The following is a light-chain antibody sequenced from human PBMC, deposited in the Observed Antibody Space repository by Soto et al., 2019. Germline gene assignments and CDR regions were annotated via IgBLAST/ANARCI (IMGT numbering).Light chain of an antibody. CDR3: QQYGSSPPWT. CDR1: QTVSSSY. V-gene: IGKV3-20*01. Sequence: EIVLTQSPGTLSLSPGERATLSCRASQTVSSSYLAWYQQKPGQAPRLLIYGASSMATGIPDRFSGSGSGTDFTLTISRLEREDFAVYYCQQYGSSPPWTFGQGTKVEIK. J-gene: IGKJ1*01. CDR2: GAS.